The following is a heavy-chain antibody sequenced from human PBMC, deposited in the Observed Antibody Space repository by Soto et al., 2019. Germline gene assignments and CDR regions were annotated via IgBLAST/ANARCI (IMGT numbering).Heavy chain of an antibody. D-gene: IGHD2-15*01. CDR2: IYYSGST. CDR3: AREYCSGGSCYSKFPYAFDI. J-gene: IGHJ3*02. CDR1: GGSISSYY. V-gene: IGHV4-59*12. Sequence: SETLSLTCTVSGGSISSYYWSWIRQPPGKGLEWIGYIYYSGSTNYNPSLKSRVTISVDTSKNQFSLKLSSVTAADTAVYYCAREYCSGGSCYSKFPYAFDIWGQGTMVTVSS.